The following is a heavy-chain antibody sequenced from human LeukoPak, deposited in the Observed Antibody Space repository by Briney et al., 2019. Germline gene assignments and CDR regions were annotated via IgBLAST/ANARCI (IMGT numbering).Heavy chain of an antibody. J-gene: IGHJ4*02. V-gene: IGHV1-69*13. CDR2: IIPIFGTA. D-gene: IGHD1-26*01. Sequence: GASVKVSCKASGGTFSSYAISWVRQAPGQGLEWMGGIIPIFGTANYAQKFQGRVTITADESTSTAYMELSSLRSEDTAVYYCARGASGSYLVNGIDYWGQGTLVTVSS. CDR3: ARGASGSYLVNGIDY. CDR1: GGTFSSYA.